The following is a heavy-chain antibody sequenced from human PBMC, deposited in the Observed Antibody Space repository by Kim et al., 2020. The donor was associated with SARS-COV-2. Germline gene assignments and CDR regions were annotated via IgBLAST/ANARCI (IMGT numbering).Heavy chain of an antibody. J-gene: IGHJ4*02. Sequence: GGSLRLSCAASGFTFSNAWMSWVRQAPGKGLELVGRIKSKTDGGTTDYAAPVKGRFTISRDDSKNTLYLQMNSLKTEDTAVYYCTTYSGNVSPAVDYWGQGTLVTVSS. D-gene: IGHD5-12*01. CDR3: TTYSGNVSPAVDY. CDR2: IKSKTDGGTT. CDR1: GFTFSNAW. V-gene: IGHV3-15*01.